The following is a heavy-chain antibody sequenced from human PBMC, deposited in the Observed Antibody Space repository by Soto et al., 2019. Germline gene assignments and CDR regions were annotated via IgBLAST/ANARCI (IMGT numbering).Heavy chain of an antibody. D-gene: IGHD2-15*01. Sequence: SETLSLTCTVSGGSISSYYWSWIRQPPGKGLEWIGYIYYSGSTNYNPSIKSRVTISVDTSKNQFSLKLSSVTAADTAVYYCARPDCSGGSCYFDPWGQGTLVTVSS. CDR3: ARPDCSGGSCYFDP. CDR2: IYYSGST. V-gene: IGHV4-59*08. J-gene: IGHJ5*02. CDR1: GGSISSYY.